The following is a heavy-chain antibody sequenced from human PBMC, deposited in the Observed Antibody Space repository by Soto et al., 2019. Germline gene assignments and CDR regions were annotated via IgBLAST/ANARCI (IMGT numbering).Heavy chain of an antibody. CDR3: ARASYYYDSSDAFDI. CDR1: GGTFSSYA. V-gene: IGHV1-69*13. CDR2: IIPIFGTA. D-gene: IGHD3-22*01. J-gene: IGHJ3*02. Sequence: SVKVSCKASGGTFSSYAISWVRQAPGQGLEWMGGIIPIFGTANYAQKFQGRVTMTADESTSTVYMELSSLRSEDTAVYYCARASYYYDSSDAFDIWGQGTMVTVSS.